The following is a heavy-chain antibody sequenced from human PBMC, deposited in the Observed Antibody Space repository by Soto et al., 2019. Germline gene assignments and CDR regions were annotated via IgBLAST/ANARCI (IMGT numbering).Heavy chain of an antibody. Sequence: PGGSLRLSCAASGFTFSSYAMSWVRQAPGKGLEWVSAISGSGGSTYYADSVKGRFTISRDNSKNTLYLQMNSLRAEDTAVYYCAKDGFLEWLLYPAVAYYYYMDVWGKGTTVTVSS. J-gene: IGHJ6*03. CDR3: AKDGFLEWLLYPAVAYYYYMDV. CDR2: ISGSGGST. V-gene: IGHV3-23*01. D-gene: IGHD3-3*01. CDR1: GFTFSSYA.